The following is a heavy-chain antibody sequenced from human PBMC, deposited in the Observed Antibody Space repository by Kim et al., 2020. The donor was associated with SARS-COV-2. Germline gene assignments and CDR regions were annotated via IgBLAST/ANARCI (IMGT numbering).Heavy chain of an antibody. CDR1: GFTFSSYS. D-gene: IGHD5-12*01. CDR2: ISSRSSST. Sequence: GGSLRLSCAASGFTFSSYSMNWVRQAPGKGLEWVPYISSRSSSTDYVDSVKGRFTISRDNAKNSLYLQMNSLRDDDTAIYYCARGGDIFNWFHPWGQGTLVTVSS. J-gene: IGHJ5*02. CDR3: ARGGDIFNWFHP. V-gene: IGHV3-48*02.